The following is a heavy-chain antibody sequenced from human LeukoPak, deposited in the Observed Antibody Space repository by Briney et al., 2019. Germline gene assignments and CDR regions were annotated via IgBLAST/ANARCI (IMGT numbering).Heavy chain of an antibody. CDR2: IKQDGSEK. CDR3: ARLYCSTISCLCFDY. CDR1: GFTFSSYW. J-gene: IGHJ4*02. D-gene: IGHD2-2*01. Sequence: GGSLRLSCAASGFTFSSYWMSWVRQAPGKGLEWVANIKQDGSEKYSVDSVKGRFTISRDNAKNSLYLQMNSLRGGDTAVYYCARLYCSTISCLCFDYWGQGTLVTVSS. V-gene: IGHV3-7*01.